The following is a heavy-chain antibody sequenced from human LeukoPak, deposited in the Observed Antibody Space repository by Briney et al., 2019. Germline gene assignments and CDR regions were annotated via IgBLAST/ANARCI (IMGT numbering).Heavy chain of an antibody. Sequence: SETLSLTCTVSGGSISSSSYYWGWIRQPPGKGLEWIGSIYYSGSTYYNPSLKSRVTISVDTSKNQFSLKLSSVTAADTAVHYCARNLRGYFDYWGQGTLVTVSS. CDR2: IYYSGST. CDR1: GGSISSSSYY. V-gene: IGHV4-39*07. D-gene: IGHD3-10*01. CDR3: ARNLRGYFDY. J-gene: IGHJ4*02.